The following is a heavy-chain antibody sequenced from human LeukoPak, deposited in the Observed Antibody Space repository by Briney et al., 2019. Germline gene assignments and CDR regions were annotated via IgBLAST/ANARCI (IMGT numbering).Heavy chain of an antibody. CDR3: ARTRGHYYDSSGYYDPGYYYYGMDV. V-gene: IGHV3-7*01. D-gene: IGHD3-22*01. J-gene: IGHJ6*02. Sequence: PGGSLRLSCAASGFTFSSYWMSWVRQAPGKGLEWVANIKQDGSEKYYVDSVKGRFTISRDNAKNSLYLQMNSLRAEDTAVYYRARTRGHYYDSSGYYDPGYYYYGMDVWGQGTTVTVSS. CDR1: GFTFSSYW. CDR2: IKQDGSEK.